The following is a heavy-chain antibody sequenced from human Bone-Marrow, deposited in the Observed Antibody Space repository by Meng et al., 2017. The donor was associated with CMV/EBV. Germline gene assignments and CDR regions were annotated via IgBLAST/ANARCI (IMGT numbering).Heavy chain of an antibody. Sequence: GESLKISCAASGFTFSSYSMNWVRRDPGKGLEWVASISSSGSYVYYADSVKGRFTISRDNAQNSLYLQMDSLRDEDTAVYYCARDVSPRSSAYFAIYYFYALDVWGQGTTVTVSS. D-gene: IGHD2-21*01. CDR3: ARDVSPRSSAYFAIYYFYALDV. J-gene: IGHJ6*02. V-gene: IGHV3-21*01. CDR2: ISSSGSYV. CDR1: GFTFSSYS.